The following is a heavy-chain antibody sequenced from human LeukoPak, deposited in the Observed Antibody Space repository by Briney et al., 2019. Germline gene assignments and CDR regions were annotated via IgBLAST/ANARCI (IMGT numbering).Heavy chain of an antibody. D-gene: IGHD3-3*01. V-gene: IGHV3-9*01. Sequence: PGRSLRLSCAASGFTFDDYAMHWVRQAPGKGLEWVSGISWNSGSIGYADSVKGRFTISRDNAKNSLYLQMNSLRAEDTALYYCARSHRRQYYDFWSGYHNWFDPWGQGTLVTVPS. CDR3: ARSHRRQYYDFWSGYHNWFDP. CDR2: ISWNSGSI. J-gene: IGHJ5*02. CDR1: GFTFDDYA.